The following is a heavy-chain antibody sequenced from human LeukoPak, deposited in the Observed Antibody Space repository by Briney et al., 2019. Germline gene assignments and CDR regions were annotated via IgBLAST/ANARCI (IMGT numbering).Heavy chain of an antibody. D-gene: IGHD3-10*01. J-gene: IGHJ4*02. CDR1: GGSISSGGYY. V-gene: IGHV4-31*03. CDR2: IYYSGST. CDR3: ARDMARGGGYDY. Sequence: SQTLSLTCTVSGGSISSGGYYWSWIRQHPGKGLEWIGYIYYSGSTYYNPSLKSRVTISVDTSKNQFSLKLSSVTAADTAVYYCARDMARGGGYDYWGQGTLVTVSS.